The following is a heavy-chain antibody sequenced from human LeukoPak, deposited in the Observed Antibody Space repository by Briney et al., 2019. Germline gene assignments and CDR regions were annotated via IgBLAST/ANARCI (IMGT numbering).Heavy chain of an antibody. CDR3: ARGGVIVFDY. CDR2: ISSSSSYI. D-gene: IGHD3-16*02. J-gene: IGHJ4*02. Sequence: GGSLRLSCAASGFTFSSYSMNWVRQAPGKGLDWVSSISSSSSYIYYADSVKGRFTISRDNAKNSLYLQMNSLRAEDTAVYYCARGGVIVFDYWGQGTLVTVSS. V-gene: IGHV3-21*01. CDR1: GFTFSSYS.